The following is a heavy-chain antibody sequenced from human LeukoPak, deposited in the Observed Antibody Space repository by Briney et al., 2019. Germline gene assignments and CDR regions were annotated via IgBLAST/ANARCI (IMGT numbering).Heavy chain of an antibody. J-gene: IGHJ6*02. Sequence: PGGSLRLSCAASGFTFSSYSMNWVRQAPGKGLEWVSYISSSSSTIYYADSVKGRFTISRDNAKNSLYLQTNSLRAEDTAVYYCARDYYDILTGYYTLAYYYGMDVWGQGTTVTVSS. V-gene: IGHV3-48*01. CDR1: GFTFSSYS. CDR3: ARDYYDILTGYYTLAYYYGMDV. CDR2: ISSSSSTI. D-gene: IGHD3-9*01.